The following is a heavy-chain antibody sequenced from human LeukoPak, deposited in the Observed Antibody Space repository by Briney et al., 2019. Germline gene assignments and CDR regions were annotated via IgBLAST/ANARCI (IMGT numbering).Heavy chain of an antibody. CDR2: IHRSGNP. CDR3: AREILGGFNPGAY. D-gene: IGHD1-14*01. CDR1: LDSTTSNF. V-gene: IGHV4/OR15-8*02. Sequence: SETLSLTCTVSLDSTTSNFWSWVRQPPGKGLEWIGEIHRSGNPNYNPSLQSRVTISIDRSRNQIALELSSVTAADTAVYYCAREILGGFNPGAYWGQGTLVTVSS. J-gene: IGHJ4*02.